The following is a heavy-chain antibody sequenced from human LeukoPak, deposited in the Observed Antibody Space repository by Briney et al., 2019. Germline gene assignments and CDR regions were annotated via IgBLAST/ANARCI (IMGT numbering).Heavy chain of an antibody. CDR2: IYTSGST. CDR1: GGSISSGSYY. Sequence: PSQTLSLTCTVSGGSISSGSYYWSWIRQPAGKGLEWIGRIYTSGSTNYNPSLKSRVTISVDTSKNQFSLKLSSVTAADTAVYYCARGLGYSGYDQYYYYYMDVWGKGTTVTVSS. V-gene: IGHV4-61*02. CDR3: ARGLGYSGYDQYYYYYMDV. J-gene: IGHJ6*03. D-gene: IGHD5-12*01.